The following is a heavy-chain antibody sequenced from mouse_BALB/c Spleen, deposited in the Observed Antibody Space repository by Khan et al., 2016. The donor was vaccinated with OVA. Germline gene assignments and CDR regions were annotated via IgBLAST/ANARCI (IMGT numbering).Heavy chain of an antibody. CDR3: ARPPYFSYAMDN. J-gene: IGHJ4*01. V-gene: IGHV9-3-1*01. D-gene: IGHD2-10*01. CDR2: INTYTGEP. Sequence: QIQLVQSGPELKKPGETVKISCKASGHTFTNYGMNWVKQAPGKGLKWMGWINTYTGEPTYADDFNGRFAFSLATSASTAYLQLNNLKNEDTATYFCARPPYFSYAMDNWGQGTSVTVSS. CDR1: GHTFTNYG.